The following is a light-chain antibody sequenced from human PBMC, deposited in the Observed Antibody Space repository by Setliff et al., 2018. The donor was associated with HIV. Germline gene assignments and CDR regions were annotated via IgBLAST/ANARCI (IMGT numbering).Light chain of an antibody. Sequence: QSALTQPASVSGSPGQSITISCIGTSSDVGGYDFVSWYQQRPGKAPKLIIFDVSERPSGVSHRFSGSKSGNTASLTISGLQAEDEADYHCCSYTGRSTFVFGTGT. CDR3: CSYTGRSTFV. J-gene: IGLJ1*01. CDR1: SSDVGGYDF. CDR2: DVS. V-gene: IGLV2-14*03.